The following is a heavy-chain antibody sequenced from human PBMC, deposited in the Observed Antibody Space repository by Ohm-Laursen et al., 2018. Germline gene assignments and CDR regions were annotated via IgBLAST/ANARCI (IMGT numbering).Heavy chain of an antibody. CDR1: GSSISSYY. V-gene: IGHV4-59*07. CDR2: IYYSGST. D-gene: IGHD5-24*01. J-gene: IGHJ4*02. Sequence: SDTLSLTCTVSGSSISSYYWSWIRQPPGKGLEWIGYIYYSGSTNYNPSLKSRVTISVDTSKNQFSLKLSSVTAADTAVYYCARARWFDYWGQGTLVTVSS. CDR3: ARARWFDY.